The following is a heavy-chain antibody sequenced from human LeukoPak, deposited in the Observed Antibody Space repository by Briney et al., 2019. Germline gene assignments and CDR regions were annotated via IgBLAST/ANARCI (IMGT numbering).Heavy chain of an antibody. CDR1: GFTFSSYA. CDR2: ISSNGGST. D-gene: IGHD3-10*01. J-gene: IGHJ4*02. CDR3: AREAMVRGVSYFDY. Sequence: GGSLRLSCAASGFTFSSYAMHWVRQAPGKGLEYVSAISSNGGSTYYANSVKGRFTISRDNSKNTLYLQMGSLRAEDMAVYYCAREAMVRGVSYFDYWGQGTLVTVSS. V-gene: IGHV3-64*01.